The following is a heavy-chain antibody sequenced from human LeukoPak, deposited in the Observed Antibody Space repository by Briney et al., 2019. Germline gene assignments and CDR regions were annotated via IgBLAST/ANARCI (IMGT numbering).Heavy chain of an antibody. Sequence: ASVKVSCKASGYTFTSYYMRWVRQAPGQGLEWMGIINPSGGSTSYAQKFQGRVTMTRDTSTSTVYMELSSLRSEDTAVYYCARDKAAARITNWFDPWGQGTLVTVSS. J-gene: IGHJ5*02. D-gene: IGHD6-13*01. V-gene: IGHV1-46*01. CDR2: INPSGGST. CDR3: ARDKAAARITNWFDP. CDR1: GYTFTSYY.